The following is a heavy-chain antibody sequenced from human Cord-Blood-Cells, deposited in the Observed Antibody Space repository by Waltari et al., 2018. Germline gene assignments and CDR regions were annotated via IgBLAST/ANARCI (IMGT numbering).Heavy chain of an antibody. Sequence: QVQLVQSGAEVKTPGASVKVSCKASGNTFPSYALHLVRQAPAQRLEWMGWINTGNGNTKYSQKFQGRVTITRDTSASTAYMELSSLRSEDTAVYYCARDRSDYIWGSYRYNAFDIWGQGTMVTVSS. CDR2: INTGNGNT. CDR1: GNTFPSYA. D-gene: IGHD3-16*02. J-gene: IGHJ3*02. CDR3: ARDRSDYIWGSYRYNAFDI. V-gene: IGHV1-3*04.